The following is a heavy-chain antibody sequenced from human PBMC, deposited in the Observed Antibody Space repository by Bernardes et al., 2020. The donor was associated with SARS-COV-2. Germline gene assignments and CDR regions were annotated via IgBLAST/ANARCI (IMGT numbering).Heavy chain of an antibody. CDR1: GFSFSDYD. Sequence: RGSLRLSCAASGFSFSDYDMHWVRQSPCQGLQWVALIWYDGSHKEYADSVKGRFTLSRDNSKHTRYLQMNSLRVEDTAIYYCARIREDDHGDLHVFDMWGQGTMVTVSS. V-gene: IGHV3-33*01. D-gene: IGHD4-17*01. J-gene: IGHJ3*02. CDR2: IWYDGSHK. CDR3: ARIREDDHGDLHVFDM.